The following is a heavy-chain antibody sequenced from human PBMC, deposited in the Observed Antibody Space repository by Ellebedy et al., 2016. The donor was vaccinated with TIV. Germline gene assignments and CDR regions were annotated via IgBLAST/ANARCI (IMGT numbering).Heavy chain of an antibody. D-gene: IGHD6-13*01. CDR3: AKDMNLVQQPLFSR. V-gene: IGHV3-21*04. J-gene: IGHJ4*02. Sequence: GGSLRLSXAASGFTFSSYSMNWVRQAPGKGLEWVSSISSSSSYIYYADSVKGRFTISRDNAKNSLYLQMNSLRAEDTALYYCAKDMNLVQQPLFSRWGQGTLVTVSS. CDR1: GFTFSSYS. CDR2: ISSSSSYI.